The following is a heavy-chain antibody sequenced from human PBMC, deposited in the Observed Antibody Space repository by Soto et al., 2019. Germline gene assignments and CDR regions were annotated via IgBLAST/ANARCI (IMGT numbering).Heavy chain of an antibody. V-gene: IGHV5-10-1*01. D-gene: IGHD6-13*01. CDR3: ARLDIAERGPFDY. CDR1: GYSCTSYW. J-gene: IGHJ4*02. CDR2: IDPSDSYT. Sequence: GESLKISCKGSGYSCTSYWVGWVRQMPGKGLEWMGRIDPSDSYTNYSPSFQGHVTISADKSISTAYLQWSSLKASDTAMYYCARLDIAERGPFDYWGQGTLVTVSS.